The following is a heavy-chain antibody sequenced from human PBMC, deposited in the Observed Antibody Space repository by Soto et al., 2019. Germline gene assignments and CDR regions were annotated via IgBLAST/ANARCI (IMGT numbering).Heavy chain of an antibody. CDR2: ISAYNGNT. J-gene: IGHJ4*02. Sequence: GASVKVSCKASGYTFTSYGISWVRQAPGQGLEWMGWISAYNGNTNYAQKLQGRVTMTTDTSTSTAYMELRSLRSDDTAVYYCARVGESGYSYGQIDYWGQGTLVTVSS. CDR1: GYTFTSYG. CDR3: ARVGESGYSYGQIDY. D-gene: IGHD5-18*01. V-gene: IGHV1-18*01.